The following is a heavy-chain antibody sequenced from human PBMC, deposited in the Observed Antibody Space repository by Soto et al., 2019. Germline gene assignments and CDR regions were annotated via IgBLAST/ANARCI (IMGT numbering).Heavy chain of an antibody. CDR2: IYYSGST. V-gene: IGHV4-31*03. D-gene: IGHD6-13*01. Sequence: SETLSLTCTVSGGSISSGGYYWSWIRQHPGKGLEWNGYIYYSGSTYYNPSLKSRVTISVDTSKNQFSLKLSSVTAADTAVYYCAISGDSSSPDHYYYYYGMDIWGQGTTVTVSS. CDR3: AISGDSSSPDHYYYYYGMDI. J-gene: IGHJ6*02. CDR1: GGSISSGGYY.